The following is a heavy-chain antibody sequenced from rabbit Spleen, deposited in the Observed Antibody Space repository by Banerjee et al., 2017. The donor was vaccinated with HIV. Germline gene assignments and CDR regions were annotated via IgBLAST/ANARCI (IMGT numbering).Heavy chain of an antibody. CDR1: GFSFSSGYD. V-gene: IGHV1S40*01. J-gene: IGHJ4*01. Sequence: QSLEESGGGLVKPGASLTLICTASGFSFSSGYDMSWVRQAPGKGLEWIGFIYTGNGKNYYANWAKGRFTISKTSSTTVTLQMTSLTAADTATYFCARGSAAMTMVITGFYFNLWGPGTLVTVS. D-gene: IGHD2-1*01. CDR2: IYTGNGKN. CDR3: ARGSAAMTMVITGFYFNL.